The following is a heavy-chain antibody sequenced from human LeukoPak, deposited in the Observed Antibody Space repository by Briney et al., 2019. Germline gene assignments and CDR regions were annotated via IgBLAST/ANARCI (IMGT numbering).Heavy chain of an antibody. V-gene: IGHV1-18*01. CDR1: GYTFTRFG. CDR2: ISGYNDNP. J-gene: IGHJ5*02. Sequence: GDSVTVSCKASGYTFTRFGISWVRQAPGQGLEWMGWISGYNDNPHYAQSFQGRVTMTTDTSSSTAYMELRSLGSDDTAVYYCARVGRDCRDTRCTWSDWLDPWGQGTLVTVAS. D-gene: IGHD2-2*01. CDR3: ARVGRDCRDTRCTWSDWLDP.